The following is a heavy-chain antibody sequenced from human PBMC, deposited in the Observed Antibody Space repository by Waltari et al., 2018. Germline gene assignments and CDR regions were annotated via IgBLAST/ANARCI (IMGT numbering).Heavy chain of an antibody. CDR1: TFSSYT. V-gene: IGHV3-21*01. Sequence: TFSSYTMNWVRQAPGKGLEWVSSITSINSYIYYADSVKGRFTISRDNAKNSLYLQVNSLRAEDTAVYYCARGEYTYGYLDYWGQGTLVTVSS. CDR2: ITSINSYI. CDR3: ARGEYTYGYLDY. J-gene: IGHJ4*02. D-gene: IGHD5-18*01.